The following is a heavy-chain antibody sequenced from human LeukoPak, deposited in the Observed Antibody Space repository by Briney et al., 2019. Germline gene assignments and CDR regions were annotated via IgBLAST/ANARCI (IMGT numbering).Heavy chain of an antibody. CDR1: GFTFSDYY. V-gene: IGHV3-11*03. CDR2: ISSSSTYT. CDR3: ARRMTSVTTFDY. Sequence: GGPLRLSCAASGFTFSDYYMSWMRQAPGKGLEWVSYISSSSTYTNYADSVKGRFTISRDNARNSLYLQMSSLRADDTAVYYCARRMTSVTTFDYWGQGTLVTVSS. D-gene: IGHD4-17*01. J-gene: IGHJ4*02.